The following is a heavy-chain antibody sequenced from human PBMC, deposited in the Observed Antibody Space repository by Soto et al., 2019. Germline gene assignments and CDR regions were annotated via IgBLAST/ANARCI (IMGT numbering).Heavy chain of an antibody. D-gene: IGHD3-10*01. CDR2: ISAYNGNT. CDR1: GYTFTSYG. CDR3: ARDKPPLYYYGSRPLRYYYYGMDV. J-gene: IGHJ6*02. V-gene: IGHV1-18*01. Sequence: GASVKVSCKASGYTFTSYGISWVRQAPGQGLEWMGWISAYNGNTNYAQKLQGRVTMTTDTSTSTAYMELRSLRSDDTAVYYCARDKPPLYYYGSRPLRYYYYGMDVWGQGTTVTVSS.